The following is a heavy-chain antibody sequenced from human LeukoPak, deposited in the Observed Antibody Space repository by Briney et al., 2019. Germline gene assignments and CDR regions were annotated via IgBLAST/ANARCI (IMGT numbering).Heavy chain of an antibody. D-gene: IGHD6-19*01. CDR2: IYTSGST. CDR3: ARMDSSGCYFDY. V-gene: IGHV4-61*02. J-gene: IGHJ4*02. Sequence: SETLSLTCTVSGGSISSGSYYWSWIRQPAWKGLEWIGRIYTSGSTNYNPSLKSRVTISVDTSKNQFSLKLSSVTAADTAVYYCARMDSSGCYFDYWGQGTLVTVSS. CDR1: GGSISSGSYY.